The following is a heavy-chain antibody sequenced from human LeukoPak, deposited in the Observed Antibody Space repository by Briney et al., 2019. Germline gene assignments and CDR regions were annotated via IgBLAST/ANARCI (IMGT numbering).Heavy chain of an antibody. D-gene: IGHD2-21*02. CDR3: ARDYCGGDCYTSYHYYYMDV. Sequence: PSETLSLTCTVSGGSTSVYYWSWIRQPAGKGLEWLGRIYTTGSTNYNPSLRSRVTMSVDTSKNQFSLKLSSVTAADTAVYYCARDYCGGDCYTSYHYYYMDVWGKGTTVTVSS. CDR2: IYTTGST. V-gene: IGHV4-4*07. CDR1: GGSTSVYY. J-gene: IGHJ6*03.